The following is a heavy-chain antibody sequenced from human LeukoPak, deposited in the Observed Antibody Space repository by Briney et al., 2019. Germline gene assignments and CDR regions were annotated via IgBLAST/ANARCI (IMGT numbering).Heavy chain of an antibody. CDR1: GFTFSSYG. CDR3: ARTPSIQLWLMNYYYMDV. V-gene: IGHV3-30*02. D-gene: IGHD5-18*01. CDR2: IRYDGSNK. Sequence: GGSLRLSCAASGFTFSSYGMHWVRQAPGKGLEWVAFIRYDGSNKYYADSVKGRFTISRDNAKNSLYLQMNSLRAEDTAVYYCARTPSIQLWLMNYYYMDVWGKGTTVTVSS. J-gene: IGHJ6*03.